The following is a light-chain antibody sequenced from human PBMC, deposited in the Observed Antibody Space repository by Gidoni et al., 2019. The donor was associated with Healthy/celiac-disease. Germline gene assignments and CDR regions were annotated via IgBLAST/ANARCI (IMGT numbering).Light chain of an antibody. J-gene: IGKJ4*01. Sequence: EIVLTQSPGTLSLSPGERATLSCRASQSVSSSSIVWYQQKPGQTPRLVIYGASSRATGIPDRFSGSGSGTDFTLTISRLEPEDFAVYYCQQFESSPTFGGGTRVKMK. CDR1: QSVSSSS. CDR2: GAS. CDR3: QQFESSPT. V-gene: IGKV3-20*01.